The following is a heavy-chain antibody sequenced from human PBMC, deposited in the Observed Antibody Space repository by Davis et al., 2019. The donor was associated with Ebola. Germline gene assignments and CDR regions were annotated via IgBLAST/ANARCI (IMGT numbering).Heavy chain of an antibody. D-gene: IGHD3-16*01. CDR1: GFTVSSNY. V-gene: IGHV3-53*01. CDR2: IYSGGST. Sequence: GESLKISCAASGFTVSSNYMSWVRQAPGKGLEWVSVIYSGGSTYYADSVKGRFTISRDNAKNSLYLQMNSLRVEDTAVYYCAGVRLGANWFDPWGQGTLVTVSS. J-gene: IGHJ5*02. CDR3: AGVRLGANWFDP.